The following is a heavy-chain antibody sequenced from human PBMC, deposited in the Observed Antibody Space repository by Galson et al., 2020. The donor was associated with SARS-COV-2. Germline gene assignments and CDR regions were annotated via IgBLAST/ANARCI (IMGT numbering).Heavy chain of an antibody. CDR1: GYSFTDHW. CDR2: IDPSDSYT. D-gene: IGHD3-22*01. V-gene: IGHV5-10-1*01. Sequence: KIGESLKISCKGSGYSFTDHWISWVRLMPGKGLQWMGRIDPSDSYTNYSPSFQGHVTFSADKSFSTAFLQWSSLKASDTAMYFCARHSSSGYYVDAFDVWGQGTMVTVSS. J-gene: IGHJ3*01. CDR3: ARHSSSGYYVDAFDV.